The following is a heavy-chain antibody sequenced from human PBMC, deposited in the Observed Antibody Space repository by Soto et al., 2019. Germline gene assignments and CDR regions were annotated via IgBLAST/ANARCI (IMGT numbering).Heavy chain of an antibody. Sequence: GGSLRLSCAASGFTVSSNYMSWVRQAPGKGLEWVSVIYSGGSTYYADSVKGRFTISRDNSKNTLYLQMNSLRAEDTAVYYCARDFLSFYGEDVWGQGTTVTVSS. CDR3: ARDFLSFYGEDV. CDR1: GFTVSSNY. J-gene: IGHJ6*02. CDR2: IYSGGST. V-gene: IGHV3-53*01.